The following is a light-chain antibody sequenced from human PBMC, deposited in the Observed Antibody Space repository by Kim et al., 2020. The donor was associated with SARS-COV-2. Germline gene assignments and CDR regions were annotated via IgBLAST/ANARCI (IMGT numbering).Light chain of an antibody. CDR3: QAWDSSTVV. Sequence: SVYPDQTASITCSGDKLGDKYACWYQQKPGQSPVLVIYQDSKRPSGIPERFSGSNSGNTATLTISGTQAMDEADYYCQAWDSSTVVFGGGTLLTVL. V-gene: IGLV3-1*01. J-gene: IGLJ2*01. CDR1: KLGDKY. CDR2: QDS.